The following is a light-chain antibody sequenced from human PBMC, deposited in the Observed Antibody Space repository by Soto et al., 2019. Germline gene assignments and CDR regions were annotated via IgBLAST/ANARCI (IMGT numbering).Light chain of an antibody. CDR1: QLVGRDY. CDR3: QQYASSPST. V-gene: IGKV3D-20*01. Sequence: PGERATLSCGSSQLVGRDYLAWYQQRPGLAPRLLIYDTSKRAAGVPDRFSGTGSGTEFTLTINRLEAEDFAVYYCQQYASSPSTFGGGTRVEI. J-gene: IGKJ4*01. CDR2: DTS.